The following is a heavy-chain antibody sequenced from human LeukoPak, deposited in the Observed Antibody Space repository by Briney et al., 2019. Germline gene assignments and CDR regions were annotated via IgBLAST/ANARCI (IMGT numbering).Heavy chain of an antibody. CDR2: ISGSGDNT. CDR3: AKDRCSGGSCYSDAFDI. CDR1: GFAFSSYA. Sequence: GGSLRLSCAASGFAFSSYAMSWVRQPPGKGLEWVSGISGSGDNTYYADSVKGRFTISRDNSKKTLYLHLNSLRVEDAAVYYCAKDRCSGGSCYSDAFDIWGQGTMVTVSS. J-gene: IGHJ3*02. V-gene: IGHV3-23*01. D-gene: IGHD2-15*01.